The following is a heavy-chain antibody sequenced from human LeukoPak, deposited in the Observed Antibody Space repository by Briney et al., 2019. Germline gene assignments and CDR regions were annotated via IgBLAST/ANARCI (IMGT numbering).Heavy chain of an antibody. CDR3: ARDYSGYAGGLYYYYGMDV. Sequence: SETLSLTCTVSGGSISSGGYYWSWIRQHPGKGLERIGYIYYSGSTYYNPSLKSRVTISVDTSKNQFSLKLSSVTAADTAVYYCARDYSGYAGGLYYYYGMDVWGKGTTVTVSS. V-gene: IGHV4-31*03. J-gene: IGHJ6*04. CDR2: IYYSGST. D-gene: IGHD5-12*01. CDR1: GGSISSGGYY.